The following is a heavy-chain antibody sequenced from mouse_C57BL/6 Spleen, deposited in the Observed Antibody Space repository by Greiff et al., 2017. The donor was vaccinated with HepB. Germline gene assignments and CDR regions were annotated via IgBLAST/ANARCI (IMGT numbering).Heavy chain of an antibody. J-gene: IGHJ2*01. Sequence: DVKLQESGPGLVKPSQSLSLTCSVTGYSITSGYYWNWIRQFPGNKLEWMGYISYDGSNNYNPSLKNRISITRDTSKNQFFLKLNSVTTEDTATYYCARDGGLRRPYYFDYWGQGTTLTVSS. CDR3: ARDGGLRRPYYFDY. CDR1: GYSITSGYY. D-gene: IGHD2-4*01. CDR2: ISYDGSN. V-gene: IGHV3-6*01.